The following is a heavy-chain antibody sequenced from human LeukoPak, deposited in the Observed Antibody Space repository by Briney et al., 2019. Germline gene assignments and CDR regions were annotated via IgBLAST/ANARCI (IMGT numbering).Heavy chain of an antibody. CDR2: IRSDGNK. Sequence: GGSLRLSCAASGFTFSSYGMHWARQAPVKGLEWVAVIRSDGNKYYADSVKGRFTISRDNSKNTLFLQMSSLRAEDTAVYYCARGYGLDYWGQGTLVTVSS. V-gene: IGHV3-33*01. CDR3: ARGYGLDY. CDR1: GFTFSSYG. D-gene: IGHD4-17*01. J-gene: IGHJ4*02.